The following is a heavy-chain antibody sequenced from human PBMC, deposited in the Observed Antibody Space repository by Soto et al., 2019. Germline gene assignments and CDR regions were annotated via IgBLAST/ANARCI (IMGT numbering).Heavy chain of an antibody. J-gene: IGHJ5*02. CDR2: VYHTGDT. CDR1: GGTVASSHW. V-gene: IGHV4-4*02. D-gene: IGHD2-21*02. Sequence: QVQLQESGPRLVKPSGSLSLTCGVSGGTVASSHWWSWVRQSPGGGLEWIGNVYHTGDTNLNPSLQSRVTLSVDKSNNQFSLRLNSLTAADTAVYFCAREIVTAGGNNYFDPWGPGTLVTVSS. CDR3: AREIVTAGGNNYFDP.